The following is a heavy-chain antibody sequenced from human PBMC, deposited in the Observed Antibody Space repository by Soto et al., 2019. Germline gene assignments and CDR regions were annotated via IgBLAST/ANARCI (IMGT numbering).Heavy chain of an antibody. CDR1: GGSISSGGYY. CDR3: ARDAYYDTSGALGP. CDR2: IYYSGST. D-gene: IGHD3-22*01. J-gene: IGHJ5*02. V-gene: IGHV4-31*03. Sequence: QVQLQESGPGLVKPSQTLSLTCTVSGGSISSGGYYWSWIRQHPGKGLEWMGNIYYSGSTYYNPSLKGRVLISVDTSKTQCSLKLRSVTAADTAVYYCARDAYYDTSGALGPWGQGTLVTVSS.